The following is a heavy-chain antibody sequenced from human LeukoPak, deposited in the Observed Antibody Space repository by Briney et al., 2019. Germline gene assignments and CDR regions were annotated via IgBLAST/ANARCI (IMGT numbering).Heavy chain of an antibody. J-gene: IGHJ5*02. V-gene: IGHV4-31*11. CDR2: IYSSGST. CDR3: ARSYTSSWYPIDP. Sequence: PSETLSLTCAVYGGSFSGYYWSWIRQHPGKGLEWIGYIYSSGSTYYNPSLNGRLTMSVDTSKNQFSLRLSSVTAADTAVYYCARSYTSSWYPIDPWGQGTLVTVSS. D-gene: IGHD6-13*01. CDR1: GGSFSGYY.